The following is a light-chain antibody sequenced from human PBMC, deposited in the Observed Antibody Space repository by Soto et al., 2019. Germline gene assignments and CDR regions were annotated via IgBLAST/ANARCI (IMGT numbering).Light chain of an antibody. J-gene: IGKJ5*01. CDR1: QNIERY. V-gene: IGKV1-39*01. CDR3: QQLFDSPIT. CDR2: AAA. Sequence: DIRTSECRPSLSDSLRDKIITSCVASQNIERYLNWYQKKEGRAPQLLMFAAANLESGVPSRFRGSGSGTEFSLTITSLQPEDFATYYCQQLFDSPITFAHGRRLEIK.